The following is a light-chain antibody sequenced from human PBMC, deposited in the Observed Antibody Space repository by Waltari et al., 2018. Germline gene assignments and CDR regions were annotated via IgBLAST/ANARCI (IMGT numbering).Light chain of an antibody. J-gene: IGLJ1*01. Sequence: QSELTPPPSASAPPGQRVTISCPGSSYNIGRHSVKWYQQLPGNAPHLLIYSNDQRPSGVPARFSGSQSGTSASLAISGLQSEDEAAYYCAVWDDSLNGRFVFGTGTKVTVL. CDR1: SYNIGRHS. CDR2: SND. V-gene: IGLV1-44*01. CDR3: AVWDDSLNGRFV.